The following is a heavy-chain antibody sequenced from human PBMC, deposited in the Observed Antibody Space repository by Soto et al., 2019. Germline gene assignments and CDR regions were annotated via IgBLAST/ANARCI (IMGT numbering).Heavy chain of an antibody. CDR3: AREVITPVHQGADDAFDL. V-gene: IGHV4-30-4*01. J-gene: IGHJ3*01. Sequence: QVQLQEAGPGLVKPSQTLSLTCIVSGGSISSDNHFWSWIRQPPGKGLEWIGYIFYSGSAYYSSSLKSRVSISIDTSKNQFFLNLSSVTAADTAMHYCAREVITPVHQGADDAFDLWGQGTMVTVSS. D-gene: IGHD2-15*01. CDR1: GGSISSDNHF. CDR2: IFYSGSA.